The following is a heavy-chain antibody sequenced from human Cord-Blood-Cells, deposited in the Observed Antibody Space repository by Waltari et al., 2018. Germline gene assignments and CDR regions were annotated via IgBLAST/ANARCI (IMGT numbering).Heavy chain of an antibody. CDR1: GYTLTSSG. V-gene: IGHV1-18*04. Sequence: QVQLVQSGAEVKKPRASVKVSCKASGYTLTSSGISWVRHAPVHGLEWMGWISAYKGNTNYAQKLQGRVTMTTDTSTSTAYMELRSLRSDDTAVYYCARGMGGGWYSSSSDAFDIWGQGTMVTVSS. CDR2: ISAYKGNT. D-gene: IGHD6-6*01. CDR3: ARGMGGGWYSSSSDAFDI. J-gene: IGHJ3*02.